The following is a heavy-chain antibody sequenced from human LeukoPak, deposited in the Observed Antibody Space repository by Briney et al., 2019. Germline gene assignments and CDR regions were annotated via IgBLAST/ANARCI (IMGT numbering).Heavy chain of an antibody. CDR2: INQEGSER. Sequence: GGSLRLSCAASGFSFNTYSMTWVRQAPGKGLEWVGNINQEGSERNHGDSVNGRFTISRDNAENLLYLQMNSLRAEDTAVYYCARIIGAFGTYRYDSWGQGTLVSVSS. D-gene: IGHD3-16*02. CDR3: ARIIGAFGTYRYDS. V-gene: IGHV3-7*01. CDR1: GFSFNTYS. J-gene: IGHJ4*02.